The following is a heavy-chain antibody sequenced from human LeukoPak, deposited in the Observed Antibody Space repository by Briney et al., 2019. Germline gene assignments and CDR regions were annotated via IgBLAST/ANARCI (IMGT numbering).Heavy chain of an antibody. V-gene: IGHV3-64*01. D-gene: IGHD3-3*01. Sequence: GGSLRLSCAASGFTFSSYAIHWVRQAPGKGLEYVSAISSNGGSTYYANSVKGRFTISRDNSKNTLYLHTGSLRADDMAVYYCARAATNSDFWSGFFDYWGQGTLVTVSS. J-gene: IGHJ4*02. CDR1: GFTFSSYA. CDR3: ARAATNSDFWSGFFDY. CDR2: ISSNGGST.